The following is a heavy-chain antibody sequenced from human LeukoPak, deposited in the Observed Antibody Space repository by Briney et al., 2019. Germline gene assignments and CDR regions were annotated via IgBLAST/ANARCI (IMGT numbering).Heavy chain of an antibody. J-gene: IGHJ4*02. CDR2: IYYSGST. CDR3: ARGDGYNEGYFDY. Sequence: PSETLSLTCTVSGDSISIDYWSWIRQPPGKGLEWIGYIYYSGSTNYNPSLKSRVTISGDTSKNQFSLKLSSVTAADTAVCYCARGDGYNEGYFDYWGQGTLVTVSS. V-gene: IGHV4-59*01. CDR1: GDSISIDY. D-gene: IGHD5-24*01.